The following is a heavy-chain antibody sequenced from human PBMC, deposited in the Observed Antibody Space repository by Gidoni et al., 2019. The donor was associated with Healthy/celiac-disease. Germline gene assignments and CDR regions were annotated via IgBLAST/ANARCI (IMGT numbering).Heavy chain of an antibody. J-gene: IGHJ6*02. CDR1: GFTFSSYG. D-gene: IGHD1-7*01. CDR2: IWYDGSNK. CDR3: ARETGGNYFHDYYYYGMDV. Sequence: QVQLVESGGGVVQPGRSLRLSCAASGFTFSSYGMHWVRQAPGKGLEWVAVIWYDGSNKYYADSVKGRFTISRDNSKNTLYLQMNSLRAEDTAVYYCARETGGNYFHDYYYYGMDVWGQGTTVTVSS. V-gene: IGHV3-33*01.